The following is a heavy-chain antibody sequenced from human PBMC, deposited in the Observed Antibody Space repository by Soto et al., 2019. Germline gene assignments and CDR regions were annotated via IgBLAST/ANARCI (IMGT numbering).Heavy chain of an antibody. CDR3: ARESRTSRYGTSGYSPYWDFDL. V-gene: IGHV4-30-2*01. Sequence: QMQLQESGSGLVKPSQTLSLTCGVSGGSISSGGYSWSWIRQPPGQGLEWIGYIYQSGSTFYNPSLNIRASPSRDWPTNQIVLNLTSGTSADTAIYFCARESRTSRYGTSGYSPYWDFDLWGRGTLVVVAS. CDR1: GGSISSGGYS. D-gene: IGHD3-22*01. J-gene: IGHJ2*01. CDR2: IYQSGST.